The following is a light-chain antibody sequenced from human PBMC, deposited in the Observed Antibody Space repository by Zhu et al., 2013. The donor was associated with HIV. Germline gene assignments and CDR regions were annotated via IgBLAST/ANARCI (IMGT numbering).Light chain of an antibody. J-gene: IGKJ2*03. V-gene: IGKV2-28*01. CDR1: QSLLHSNGYNY. CDR2: LGS. Sequence: DIVMTQSPLFMSVTPGEPASISCRSSQSLLHSNGYNYLDWYLQKPGQSPQLLIYLGSNRASGVPDRFSGSGSGTDFTLKISRVEAEDVGVYYCMQALQTPYSFGQGTKLEIK. CDR3: MQALQTPYS.